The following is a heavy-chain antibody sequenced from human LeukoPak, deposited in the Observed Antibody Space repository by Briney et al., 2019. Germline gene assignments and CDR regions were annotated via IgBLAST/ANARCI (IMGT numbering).Heavy chain of an antibody. J-gene: IGHJ4*02. Sequence: ASVKVSCKASGYTFTSYDINWVRQATGQGLEWMGWMNPNSGNTGYAQKFQGRVTMNRNTSISTAYMELSSLRSEDTAVYYCARGIRGRRTFDYWGQGTLVTVSS. CDR2: MNPNSGNT. CDR1: GYTFTSYD. CDR3: ARGIRGRRTFDY. D-gene: IGHD3-16*01. V-gene: IGHV1-8*01.